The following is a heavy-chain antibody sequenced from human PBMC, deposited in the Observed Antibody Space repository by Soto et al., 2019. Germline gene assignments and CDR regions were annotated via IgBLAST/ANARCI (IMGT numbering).Heavy chain of an antibody. J-gene: IGHJ4*02. CDR1: GYTFTSYY. CDR2: INPSGGST. Sequence: ASVKVSCKASGYTFTSYYMHWVRQAPGQGLEWMGIINPSGGSTSYAQKFQGRVTMTRDTSTSTVYMELSSLRSEDTAVYYCARDAGYCTNGVCYTLDYWGQGTRVTVSS. CDR3: ARDAGYCTNGVCYTLDY. V-gene: IGHV1-46*01. D-gene: IGHD2-8*01.